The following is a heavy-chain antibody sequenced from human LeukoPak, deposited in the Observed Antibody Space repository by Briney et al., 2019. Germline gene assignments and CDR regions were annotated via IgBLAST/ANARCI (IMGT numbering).Heavy chain of an antibody. J-gene: IGHJ4*02. CDR2: IVGSGDST. D-gene: IGHD3-9*01. CDR3: ARDGEILTGHYQGLIDY. Sequence: GGSLRLSCAASGFTFSNYAMTWVRQAPGKGLEWVSTIVGSGDSTYYADSVKGRFTISRDNSKNTVHLQMNSLRAEDTAVYYCARDGEILTGHYQGLIDYWGQGTLVTVSS. CDR1: GFTFSNYA. V-gene: IGHV3-23*01.